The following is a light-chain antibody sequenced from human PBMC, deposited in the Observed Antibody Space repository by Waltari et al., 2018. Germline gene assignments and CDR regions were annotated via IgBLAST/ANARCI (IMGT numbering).Light chain of an antibody. CDR1: GSDLGGYDY. CDR3: CSYAGSYTV. J-gene: IGLJ2*01. CDR2: DVS. Sequence: HSALTQPCSVSGSPEPSGTNSWAGTGSDLGGYDYFSWYQQHPGKAPKLIIYDVSKRPSGVPDRFSGSKSGNTASLTISGLQAEDEADYYCCSYAGSYTVFGGGTKLTVL. V-gene: IGLV2-11*02.